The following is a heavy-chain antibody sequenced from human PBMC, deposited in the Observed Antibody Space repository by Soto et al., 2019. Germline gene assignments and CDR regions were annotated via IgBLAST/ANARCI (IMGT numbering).Heavy chain of an antibody. Sequence: QVQLVQSGAEVKKPGSSVKVSCKAPGDTFSSFAISWVRQAPGQGLEWMGGIIPIFRTPDYAQKFQGRVTLTAHESTTTAYMELSSLRSEDTAVYYCARDKHRLQLGGNYSSALDVWGQGTTVIVSS. CDR3: ARDKHRLQLGGNYSSALDV. D-gene: IGHD5-12*01. CDR1: GDTFSSFA. CDR2: IIPIFRTP. V-gene: IGHV1-69*12. J-gene: IGHJ6*02.